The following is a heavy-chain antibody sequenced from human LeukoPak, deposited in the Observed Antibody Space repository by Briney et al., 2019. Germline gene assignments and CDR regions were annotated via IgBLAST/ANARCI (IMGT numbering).Heavy chain of an antibody. CDR3: AGRRRGPRSGGSCCFDY. CDR1: GFTFSSYA. D-gene: IGHD2-15*01. Sequence: PGGSLRLSCAASGFTFSSYAMSWVRQAPGKGLEWIGEINHSGSTNYNPSLKSRVTISVDTSKNQFSLKLSSVTAADTAVYYCAGRRRGPRSGGSCCFDYWGQGTLVTVSS. V-gene: IGHV4-34*08. J-gene: IGHJ4*02. CDR2: INHSGST.